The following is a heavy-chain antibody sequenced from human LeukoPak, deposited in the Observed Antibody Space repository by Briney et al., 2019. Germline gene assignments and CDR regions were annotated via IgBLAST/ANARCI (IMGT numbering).Heavy chain of an antibody. J-gene: IGHJ3*02. V-gene: IGHV4-59*01. CDR3: ARDLPYCGGDCYSGYDAFDI. CDR1: GGSISSYY. Sequence: SETLSLTCTVSGGSISSYYWSWIRQPPGKGLEWIGYVYYSGSTNYNPSLKSRVTISVDTSKNQFSLKLSSVTAADTAVYYRARDLPYCGGDCYSGYDAFDIWGQGTMVTVSS. D-gene: IGHD2-21*01. CDR2: VYYSGST.